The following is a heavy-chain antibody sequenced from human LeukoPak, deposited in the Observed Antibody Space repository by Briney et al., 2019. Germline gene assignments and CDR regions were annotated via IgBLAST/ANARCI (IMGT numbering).Heavy chain of an antibody. Sequence: SETLSLTCTVSGASINSDFWSWIRQPPGKGLEWIGYIYYSGSTYYNPSLKSRVTISVDTSKNHSSLKLSSVTAADTAVYYCARDSGRESGSYYIRFDPWGQGTLVTVSS. D-gene: IGHD3-10*01. V-gene: IGHV4-59*01. CDR3: ARDSGRESGSYYIRFDP. CDR1: GASINSDF. CDR2: IYYSGST. J-gene: IGHJ5*02.